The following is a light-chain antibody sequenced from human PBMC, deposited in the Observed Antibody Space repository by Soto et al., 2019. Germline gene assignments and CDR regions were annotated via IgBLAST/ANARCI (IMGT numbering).Light chain of an antibody. Sequence: DIQMTQSPSTLSASVGDRVTITFRASQSISSWLAWYQQKPGKAPKLLIYDASSLGSGVPSRFSGSGSGTDFTLTISRLEPDDFAVYYCQQYGSSRTFGQGTRLEI. CDR1: QSISSW. CDR2: DAS. CDR3: QQYGSSRT. J-gene: IGKJ5*01. V-gene: IGKV1-5*01.